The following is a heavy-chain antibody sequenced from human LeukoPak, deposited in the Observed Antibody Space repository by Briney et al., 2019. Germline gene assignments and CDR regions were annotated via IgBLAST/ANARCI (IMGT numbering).Heavy chain of an antibody. J-gene: IGHJ4*02. D-gene: IGHD3-9*01. Sequence: ASVKVSCKASGGTFSSYAISWVRQAPGQGLEWMGGIIPIFGTANHAQKFQGRVTITADESTSTAYMELSSLRSENTAVYYCARNYDILTGYFGYWGQGTLVTVSS. V-gene: IGHV1-69*13. CDR1: GGTFSSYA. CDR3: ARNYDILTGYFGY. CDR2: IIPIFGTA.